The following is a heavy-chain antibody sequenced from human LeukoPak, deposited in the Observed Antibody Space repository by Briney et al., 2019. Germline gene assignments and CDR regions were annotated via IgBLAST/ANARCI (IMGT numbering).Heavy chain of an antibody. CDR3: ARELIEDQNWFAT. J-gene: IGHJ5*02. CDR1: GYTFTGYY. Sequence: ASVRVSCKASGYTFTGYYMHWVRQAPGQGLEWMGWINPNSGGTKYAQKVQGRVTMTRDTSISTAYMDLSGLRSDDTAVYFCARELIEDQNWFATWGPGTLVTVSS. V-gene: IGHV1-2*02. D-gene: IGHD2/OR15-2a*01. CDR2: INPNSGGT.